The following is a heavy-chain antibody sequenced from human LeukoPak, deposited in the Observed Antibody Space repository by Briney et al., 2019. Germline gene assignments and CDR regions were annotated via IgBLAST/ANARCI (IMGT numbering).Heavy chain of an antibody. CDR2: IYYSGST. Sequence: GSLRLSCAASGFSVSNNYMSWVRQPPGKGLEWIGSIYYSGSTYYNPSLKSRVTISVDTSKNQFSLKLSSVTAADTAVYYCVRDIDEKLGDDFWSGYYGYYYYMDVWGKGTTVTVSS. D-gene: IGHD3-3*01. CDR1: GFSVSNNYM. V-gene: IGHV4-39*07. J-gene: IGHJ6*03. CDR3: VRDIDEKLGDDFWSGYYGYYYYMDV.